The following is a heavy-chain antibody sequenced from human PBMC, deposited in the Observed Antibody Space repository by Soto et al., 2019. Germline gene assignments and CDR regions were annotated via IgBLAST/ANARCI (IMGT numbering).Heavy chain of an antibody. CDR1: GGTFSSYA. CDR3: ARDRAWNRLDYYGMDV. CDR2: IIPVFGTA. D-gene: IGHD1-1*01. V-gene: IGHV1-69*01. Sequence: QVQLVQSGAEVKKPGSSVKVSCKASGGTFSSYAISWVRQAPGQGLEWMGGIIPVFGTANYAQQFQGRVTITADESTSTAYMELSSVRSEDTAVYYCARDRAWNRLDYYGMDVWGQGTTVTVSS. J-gene: IGHJ6*02.